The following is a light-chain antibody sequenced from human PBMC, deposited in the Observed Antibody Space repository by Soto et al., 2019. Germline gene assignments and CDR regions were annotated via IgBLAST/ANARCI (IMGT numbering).Light chain of an antibody. CDR3: ISYTTSSTVV. J-gene: IGLJ2*01. Sequence: QSALTQPASVSGSPGQSITISCTGTSSDVGGYKYVSWYQHYPGKAPKLMIYEVSNRPSGVSNRFSGSKPGNTASLTISGLQAEDEADYYCISYTTSSTVVFGGGTQLTVL. CDR2: EVS. V-gene: IGLV2-14*01. CDR1: SSDVGGYKY.